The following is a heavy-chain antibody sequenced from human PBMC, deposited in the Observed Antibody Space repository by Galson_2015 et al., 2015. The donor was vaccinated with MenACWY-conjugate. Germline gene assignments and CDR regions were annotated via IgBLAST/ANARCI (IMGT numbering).Heavy chain of an antibody. D-gene: IGHD6-13*01. CDR1: GYTFTNYC. V-gene: IGHV1-18*01. CDR2: ISNYSGNA. Sequence: SVKLSCKAAGYTFTNYCITWVRKAPGQGLEWMGWISNYSGNANYAQKVRDRFMMTTDTSTNTVHMQLKSLTSDDTAVYFCARDPTGRNDSSSWFWIDWGQGTPVTVSS. CDR3: ARDPTGRNDSSSWFWID. J-gene: IGHJ4*02.